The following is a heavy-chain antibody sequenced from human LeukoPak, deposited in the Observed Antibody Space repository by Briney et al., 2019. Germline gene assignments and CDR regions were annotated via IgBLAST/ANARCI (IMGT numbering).Heavy chain of an antibody. V-gene: IGHV3-48*03. J-gene: IGHJ4*02. Sequence: GGSLRLSCAASGFTFSSYEMNWVRQAPGKGLEWVSYISSSAGPIYYADSVRGRSTISRDNAKKSLYLQMNNLRVEDTAVYYCARVRMGTTDNWGQGTLVTVSS. CDR1: GFTFSSYE. CDR3: ARVRMGTTDN. D-gene: IGHD5-24*01. CDR2: ISSSAGPI.